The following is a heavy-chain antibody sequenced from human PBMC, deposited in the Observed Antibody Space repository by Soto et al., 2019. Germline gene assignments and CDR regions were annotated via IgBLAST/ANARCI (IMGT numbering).Heavy chain of an antibody. D-gene: IGHD3-10*01. CDR2: ISGSGGST. CDR3: ARGFSAGKGSPADF. J-gene: IGHJ4*02. CDR1: GFTFSSFA. V-gene: IGHV3-23*01. Sequence: EMQLLESGGGLVQPGGSLRLSCAASGFTFSSFAMSWVRQAPGKGLDWVSAISGSGGSTYSADSVKGRFTISRDNSKNPLYLEMSRLRAGDTAVYYCARGFSAGKGSPADFWGQGSLVTVPP.